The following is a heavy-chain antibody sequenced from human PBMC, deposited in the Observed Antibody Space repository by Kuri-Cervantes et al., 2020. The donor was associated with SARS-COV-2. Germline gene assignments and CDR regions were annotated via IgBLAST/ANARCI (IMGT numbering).Heavy chain of an antibody. CDR2: ISSSSSYI. V-gene: IGHV3-21*01. Sequence: GESLKISCAASGFTFSNSDMNWVPQAPGKGLEWVSSISSSSSYIYYADSVKGRFTISRDNAKNSLYLQMNSLRAEDTAVYYCAREGHDYSNLRTPYYYYYYMDVWGKGTTVTVSS. CDR3: AREGHDYSNLRTPYYYYYYMDV. J-gene: IGHJ6*03. CDR1: GFTFSNSD. D-gene: IGHD4-11*01.